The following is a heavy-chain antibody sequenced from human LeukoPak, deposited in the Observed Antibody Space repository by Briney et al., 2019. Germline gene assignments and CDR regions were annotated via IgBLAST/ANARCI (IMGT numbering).Heavy chain of an antibody. V-gene: IGHV3-30-3*01. J-gene: IGHJ6*02. CDR1: GFTLSSYA. CDR2: ISYDGSNK. D-gene: IGHD3-10*01. CDR3: ARSPGYSGHYYYYGMDV. Sequence: GRSLRLSCPASGFTLSSYAMHWVRQAPGKGLEWVAVISYDGSNKYYADSVKGRFTISRDNSKNTLYLHMNSLRAEDTAVYYCARSPGYSGHYYYYGMDVWGQGTTVTVSS.